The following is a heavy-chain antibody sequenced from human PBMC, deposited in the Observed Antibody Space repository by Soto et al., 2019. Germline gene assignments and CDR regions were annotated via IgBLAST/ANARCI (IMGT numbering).Heavy chain of an antibody. Sequence: EVQLVESGGALVQPGGSLRLSCAASGFRFSIYSMNWVRQAPGKGLEWSAYITSDTKTIKYGDSVKGRFTISRDNDKNSVYLQMNSLSDEDTAVYYCARSVEGHFDYWGQGTVVTVSS. CDR2: ITSDTKTI. J-gene: IGHJ4*02. V-gene: IGHV3-48*02. D-gene: IGHD6-19*01. CDR1: GFRFSIYS. CDR3: ARSVEGHFDY.